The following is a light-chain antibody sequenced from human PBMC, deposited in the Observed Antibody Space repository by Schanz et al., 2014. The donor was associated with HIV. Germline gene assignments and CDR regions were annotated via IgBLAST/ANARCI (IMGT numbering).Light chain of an antibody. CDR3: QQSDTFPYT. CDR2: QAS. Sequence: DIHMTQSPSTLSASVGDRVTITCRASQSIRSWLAWYQQKPGRAPNLLIYQASTLETGVPSRFSASGSGTEFTLTISNLQPDDFATYYCQQSDTFPYTFGQGTKLDIK. CDR1: QSIRSW. V-gene: IGKV1-5*03. J-gene: IGKJ2*01.